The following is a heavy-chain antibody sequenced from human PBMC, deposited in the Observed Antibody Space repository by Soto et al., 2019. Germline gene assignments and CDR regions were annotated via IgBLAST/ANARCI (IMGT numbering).Heavy chain of an antibody. J-gene: IGHJ3*02. Sequence: QLQLQESGPGLVKPSETLSLTCTVSGGSISSSSYYWGWIRQPPGKGLEWIGSIYYSGSTYYNPSLKSRVTISVDTSKNQFSLKLSSVTAADTAVYYCARRPFDVEYYYDSSGYYYHAFDIWGQGTMVTVSS. V-gene: IGHV4-39*01. CDR3: ARRPFDVEYYYDSSGYYYHAFDI. CDR2: IYYSGST. CDR1: GGSISSSSYY. D-gene: IGHD3-22*01.